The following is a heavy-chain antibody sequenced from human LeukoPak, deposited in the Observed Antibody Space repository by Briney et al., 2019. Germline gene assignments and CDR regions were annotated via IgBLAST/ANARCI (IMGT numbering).Heavy chain of an antibody. D-gene: IGHD3-22*01. Sequence: GGSLRLSCAVSGFTFSTSGMHWVRQAPGKGLEWVAVITYDGRKGYYGDSVKGRFTISRDNAKNTLYLQMNSLRAEDTAVYYCAGDSSGYYRSNFDYWGQGTLVTVSS. CDR3: AGDSSGYYRSNFDY. J-gene: IGHJ4*02. CDR2: ITYDGRKG. V-gene: IGHV3-30*03. CDR1: GFTFSTSG.